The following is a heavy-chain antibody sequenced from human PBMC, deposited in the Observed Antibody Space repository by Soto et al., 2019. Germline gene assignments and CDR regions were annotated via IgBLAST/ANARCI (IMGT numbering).Heavy chain of an antibody. CDR2: IKSKTDGGTT. J-gene: IGHJ4*02. CDR1: GFTFSNAW. V-gene: IGHV3-15*07. CDR3: TTADDWLPPDYFDY. Sequence: GSLRLSCAASGFTFSNAWMNWVRQAPGKGLEWVGRIKSKTDGGTTDYAAPVKGRFTISRDDSKNTLYLQMNSLKTEDTAVYYCTTADDWLPPDYFDYWGQGTLVTVSS. D-gene: IGHD3-9*01.